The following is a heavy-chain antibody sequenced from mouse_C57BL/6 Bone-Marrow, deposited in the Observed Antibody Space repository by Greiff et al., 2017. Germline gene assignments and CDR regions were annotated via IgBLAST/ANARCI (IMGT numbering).Heavy chain of an antibody. CDR2: VYPGSGSI. CDR3: ARHEEGVGAGTCRYFDV. J-gene: IGHJ1*03. CDR1: GYTFTEYT. D-gene: IGHD4-1*01. Sequence: LVESGAELVKPGASVKLSCKASGYTFTEYTIHWVKQRSGPGLAWIGGVYPGSGSINYNEKFKDKATLTADKSSSTVYMELSRLTSEDSAVYYCARHEEGVGAGTCRYFDVWGTGTTITVSS. V-gene: IGHV1-62-2*01.